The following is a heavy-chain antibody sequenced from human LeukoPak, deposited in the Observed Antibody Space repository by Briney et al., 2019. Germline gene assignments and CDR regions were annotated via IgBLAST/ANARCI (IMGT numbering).Heavy chain of an antibody. CDR2: IYYSGST. J-gene: IGHJ5*02. CDR3: ARLRRSVVPAAIWFDP. D-gene: IGHD2-2*01. CDR1: GGSISSGGYY. V-gene: IGHV4-31*03. Sequence: PSETLSLTCTVSGGSISSGGYYWSWIRQHPGKSLEWIGYIYYSGSTYYNPSLKSRVTISVDTSKNQFSLKLSSVTAADTAVYYCARLRRSVVPAAIWFDPWGQGTLVTVSS.